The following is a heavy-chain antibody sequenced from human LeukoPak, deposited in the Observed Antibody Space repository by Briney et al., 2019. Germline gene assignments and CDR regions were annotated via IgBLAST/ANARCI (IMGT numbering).Heavy chain of an antibody. D-gene: IGHD3-3*01. CDR1: GFPFSSYG. V-gene: IGHV3-30*18. CDR2: ILYDGSNK. J-gene: IGHJ4*02. CDR3: AKELPRARDYDFWSGYYTRGALNFDY. Sequence: GRSLRLSCAASGFPFSSYGMHWVRQAPGKGLEWVAIILYDGSNKYYADSVKGRFTISRDNSKNTLYLQMNSLRAEDTAVYYCAKELPRARDYDFWSGYYTRGALNFDYWGQGTLVTVSS.